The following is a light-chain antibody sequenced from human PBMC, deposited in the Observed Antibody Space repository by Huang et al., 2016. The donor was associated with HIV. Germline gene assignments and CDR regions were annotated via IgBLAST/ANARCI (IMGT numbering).Light chain of an antibody. Sequence: IQLTQSPSSLSASVGDRVTITCRATQDIGRYLAWYQQKPGKAPKLLIYAASTLHSGVPSSFSGSGSGTDFTLTISSLQPEDFASYYCQQLNSSPYTFGQGTKLDIK. J-gene: IGKJ2*01. CDR2: AAS. CDR3: QQLNSSPYT. V-gene: IGKV1-9*01. CDR1: QDIGRY.